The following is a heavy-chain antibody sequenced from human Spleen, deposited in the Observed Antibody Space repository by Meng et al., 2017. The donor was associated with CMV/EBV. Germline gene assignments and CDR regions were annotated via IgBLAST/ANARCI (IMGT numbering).Heavy chain of an antibody. J-gene: IGHJ5*02. CDR2: IYYSGST. CDR3: ARHQRRDYDFWSGYQNGNWFDP. CDR1: SYY. Sequence: SYYCGWIRQPPGKGLEWIGSIYYSGSTYYNPSLKSRVTISVDTSKNQFSLKLSSVTAADTAVYYCARHQRRDYDFWSGYQNGNWFDPWGQGTLVTVSS. V-gene: IGHV4-39*01. D-gene: IGHD3-3*01.